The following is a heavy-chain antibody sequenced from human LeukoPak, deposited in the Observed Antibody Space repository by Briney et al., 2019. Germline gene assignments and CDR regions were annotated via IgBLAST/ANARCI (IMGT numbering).Heavy chain of an antibody. V-gene: IGHV4-30-4*01. D-gene: IGHD5-24*01. J-gene: IGHJ4*02. Sequence: SQTLSLTCTVSGASISSGGYYWNWIRQPPGKGLEWIGYIYYSRITSYSPSLKSRLTISVDTSKNQFSLKLSSVTAADTAVYYCARDGYNSGYFDYWSQGTLVTVSS. CDR1: GASISSGGYY. CDR3: ARDGYNSGYFDY. CDR2: IYYSRIT.